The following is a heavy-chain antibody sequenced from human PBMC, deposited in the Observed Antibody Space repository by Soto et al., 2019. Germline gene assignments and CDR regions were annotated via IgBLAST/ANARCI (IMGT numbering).Heavy chain of an antibody. J-gene: IGHJ4*02. V-gene: IGHV1-8*01. D-gene: IGHD5-12*01. CDR2: MNPNSGNT. CDR1: GYPFSTYD. Sequence: QVQLVQSGAEVKKPGASVRVSCKASGYPFSTYDISWVRQATGQGLECWGWMNPNSGNTGYAQKFQGRVTMTRDTSIRTAYMEMSNLRSEDTAMYYWARTLSGYYGYWGQGTLVTVSS. CDR3: ARTLSGYYGY.